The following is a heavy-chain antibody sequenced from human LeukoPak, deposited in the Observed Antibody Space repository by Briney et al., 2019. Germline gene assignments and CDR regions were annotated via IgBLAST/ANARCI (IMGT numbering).Heavy chain of an antibody. D-gene: IGHD4-17*01. CDR1: GYTFTSYA. CDR3: ATGIGDYGSDYFHY. V-gene: IGHV1-3*03. CDR2: INAGNGNT. J-gene: IGHJ4*02. Sequence: ASVKVSSKASGYTFTSYAMHWVRQTPGQRLEWMGWINAGNGNTKYSQEFQGRVTITRDTSASTAYMELSSLRSEDMAVYYCATGIGDYGSDYFHYWGQGTLVTVSS.